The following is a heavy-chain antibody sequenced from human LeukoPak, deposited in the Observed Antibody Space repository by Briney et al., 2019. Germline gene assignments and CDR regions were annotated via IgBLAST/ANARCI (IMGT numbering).Heavy chain of an antibody. D-gene: IGHD3-9*01. CDR1: GDSITNSNFY. V-gene: IGHV4-39*01. CDR3: AGRGIVTGYFDF. J-gene: IGHJ4*02. CDR2: IFHSGST. Sequence: SEPLSLTCTVSGDSITNSNFYWGWIRQSPGKGLEWIGSIFHSGSTNYNPSLKSRVTISVDTSKNQFYLRVRSVTAAGTALYYCAGRGIVTGYFDFWGRGTLVTVSS.